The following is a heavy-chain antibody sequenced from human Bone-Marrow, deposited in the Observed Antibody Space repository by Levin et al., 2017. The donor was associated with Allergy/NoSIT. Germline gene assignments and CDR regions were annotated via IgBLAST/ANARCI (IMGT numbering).Heavy chain of an antibody. J-gene: IGHJ3*02. D-gene: IGHD1-14*01. V-gene: IGHV3-30*18. CDR2: ISADGSEK. Sequence: GASVKVSCEASGFTFSSYGTHWVRQAPGKGLEWVAVISADGSEKQYAESVKGRFAISRDNSKNTLYLEMNSMRVEDTAVYYCTKDMYKLDSGNESAFDIWGQGKMVTVSS. CDR1: GFTFSSYG. CDR3: TKDMYKLDSGNESAFDI.